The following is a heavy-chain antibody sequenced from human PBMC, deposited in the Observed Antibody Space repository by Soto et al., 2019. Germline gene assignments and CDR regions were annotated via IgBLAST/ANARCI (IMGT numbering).Heavy chain of an antibody. Sequence: QVPLQQSGPGLVKPSQTLSLTCAISGDSVSSNSAAWNWIRQSPSRGLEWLGRAYYRSQWYYDSAVSVRSRITVIPDTSKNQFSLQLNSETPEDTAVYYCTKQKGDSRTYNGMDVWGQGTTVTVSS. CDR3: TKQKGDSRTYNGMDV. CDR2: AYYRSQWYY. J-gene: IGHJ6*02. CDR1: GDSVSSNSAA. D-gene: IGHD2-21*02. V-gene: IGHV6-1*01.